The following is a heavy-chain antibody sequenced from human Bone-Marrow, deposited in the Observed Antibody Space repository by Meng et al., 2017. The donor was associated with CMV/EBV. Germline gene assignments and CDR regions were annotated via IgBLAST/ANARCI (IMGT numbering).Heavy chain of an antibody. Sequence: GESLKISCAASGFTFSSYSMNWVRQAPGKGLEWVSYISSSGSTIYYADSVKGRFTISRDNAKNSLYLQMNSLRAEDTAVYYCARASGRGADYYYYAMDVWGQGTTVTVSS. CDR1: GFTFSSYS. D-gene: IGHD3-10*01. J-gene: IGHJ6*02. CDR3: ARASGRGADYYYYAMDV. V-gene: IGHV3-48*04. CDR2: ISSSGSTI.